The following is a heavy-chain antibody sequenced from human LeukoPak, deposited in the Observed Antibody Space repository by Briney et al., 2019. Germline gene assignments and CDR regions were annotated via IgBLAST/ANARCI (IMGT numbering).Heavy chain of an antibody. V-gene: IGHV3-48*04. D-gene: IGHD6-19*01. CDR2: ISSSSSTI. J-gene: IGHJ3*02. CDR1: GFTFSSYS. CDR3: ARPETQYSSGLDGFDI. Sequence: PGGSLRLSCAASGFTFSSYSMIWVRQAPGKGLEWVSYISSSSSTIYYADSVKGRFTISRDNAKNTLYLQMNSLRTEDTAVYYCARPETQYSSGLDGFDIWGQGTMVTVSS.